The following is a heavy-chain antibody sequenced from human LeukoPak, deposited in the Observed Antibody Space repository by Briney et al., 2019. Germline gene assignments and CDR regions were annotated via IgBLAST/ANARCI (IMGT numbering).Heavy chain of an antibody. J-gene: IGHJ4*02. CDR1: GGSVSGYY. CDR3: ARVNYGSATKEDY. V-gene: IGHV4-59*02. D-gene: IGHD3-10*01. CDR2: IYYSGSA. Sequence: SETLSLTCTVSGGSVSGYYWNWVRQSPGKGLEWIGYIYYSGSAYYNPSLKSRVTISVDTSENQFSLKLSSVTAADTAVYYCARVNYGSATKEDYWGQGTLVTVSS.